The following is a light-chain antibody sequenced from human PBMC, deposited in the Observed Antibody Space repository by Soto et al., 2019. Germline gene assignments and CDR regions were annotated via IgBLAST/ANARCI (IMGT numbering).Light chain of an antibody. CDR1: QSISIW. V-gene: IGKV1-5*03. Sequence: DIRMTQSPSTLSASVGDRVTIPCRASQSISIWLAWYQQKPGKAPKLLSYKASTLQTGVPSRFSGSGSWTEFTLTISSLQTDDFETEYCQHYNAYPWTVGQGTKVEMK. J-gene: IGKJ1*01. CDR3: QHYNAYPWT. CDR2: KAS.